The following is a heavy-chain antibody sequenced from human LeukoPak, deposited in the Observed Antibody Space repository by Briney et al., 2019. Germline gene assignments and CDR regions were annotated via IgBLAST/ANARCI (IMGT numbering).Heavy chain of an antibody. CDR1: GFTFSSYV. D-gene: IGHD3-10*01. CDR2: ISGSGGST. CDR3: AKDRYYYGSGPDY. Sequence: GGSLRLSCAASGFTFSSYVMSWVRQAPGKGLEWVSAISGSGGSTYYADSVKGRFTISRDNSKNTLYLQMNSLRAEDTAVYYCAKDRYYYGSGPDYWGQGTLVTVSS. J-gene: IGHJ4*02. V-gene: IGHV3-23*01.